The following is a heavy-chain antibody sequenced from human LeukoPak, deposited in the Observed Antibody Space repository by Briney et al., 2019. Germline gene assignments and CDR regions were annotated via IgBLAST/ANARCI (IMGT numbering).Heavy chain of an antibody. Sequence: SETLSLTCTVSGGSISSGSYYWSWIRQPAGKGLEWIGRIYTSGSTNYNPSLKSRVTISVDTSKNQFSLKRSSVTAADTAVYYCARGMGRGGQWLPYGNWFDPWGQGTLVTVSS. J-gene: IGHJ5*02. CDR1: GGSISSGSYY. D-gene: IGHD6-19*01. V-gene: IGHV4-61*02. CDR3: ARGMGRGGQWLPYGNWFDP. CDR2: IYTSGST.